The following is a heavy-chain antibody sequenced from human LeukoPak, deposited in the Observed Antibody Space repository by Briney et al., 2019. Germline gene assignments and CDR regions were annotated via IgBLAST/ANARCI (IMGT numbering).Heavy chain of an antibody. CDR2: IYYSGST. J-gene: IGHJ4*02. D-gene: IGHD2-15*01. V-gene: IGHV4-39*07. CDR3: ARGLRYCSGGSCLPVVSGLDY. Sequence: PSETLSLTCTVSGGSISSSNYYWGWIRQPSGKGLEWIGTIYYSGSTYYNPSLRSRVTISVDTSKNQFSLKLNSVTAADTAVYYCARGLRYCSGGSCLPVVSGLDYWGQGTLVTVSS. CDR1: GGSISSSNYY.